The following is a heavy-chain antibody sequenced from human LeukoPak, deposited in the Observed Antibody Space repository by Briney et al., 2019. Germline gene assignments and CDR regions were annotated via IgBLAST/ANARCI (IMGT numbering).Heavy chain of an antibody. CDR3: ASLSGSYGY. V-gene: IGHV3-30*04. CDR1: GFTFSSYA. D-gene: IGHD1-26*01. Sequence: GGSLRLSCAASGFTFSSYAMHWVRQAPGKGLEWVAVISYDGSNKYYADSVKGRFTISRDNSKNTLYLQMNSLRAEDTAVYYCASLSGSYGYWGQGTLVTVSS. J-gene: IGHJ4*02. CDR2: ISYDGSNK.